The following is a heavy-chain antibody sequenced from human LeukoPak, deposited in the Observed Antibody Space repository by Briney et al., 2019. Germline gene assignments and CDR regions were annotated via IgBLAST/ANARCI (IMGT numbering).Heavy chain of an antibody. CDR3: ARDRNTVTHWGAAFDI. CDR1: GFIFSSYA. Sequence: GGSLRLSCAASGFIFSSYAMSWVRQAPGKGLEWVSVISGGGDTTYYADSVKGRFTISRGNAKNSLYLQMNSLRAEDTAVYYCARDRNTVTHWGAAFDIWGQGTMVTVSS. CDR2: ISGGGDTT. J-gene: IGHJ3*02. D-gene: IGHD4-17*01. V-gene: IGHV3-23*01.